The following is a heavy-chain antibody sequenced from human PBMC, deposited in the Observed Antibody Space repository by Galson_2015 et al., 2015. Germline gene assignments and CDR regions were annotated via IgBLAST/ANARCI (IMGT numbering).Heavy chain of an antibody. CDR1: GFTFSSYW. CDR2: INSDGSST. J-gene: IGHJ4*02. Sequence: SLRLSCAASGFTFSSYWMHWVRQAPGKGLVWVSRINSDGSSTSYADSVRGRFTISRDNAKNTLYLQMNSLRAEDTAVYYCARVREKAAATFDYWGQGTLVTVSS. D-gene: IGHD6-13*01. V-gene: IGHV3-74*01. CDR3: ARVREKAAATFDY.